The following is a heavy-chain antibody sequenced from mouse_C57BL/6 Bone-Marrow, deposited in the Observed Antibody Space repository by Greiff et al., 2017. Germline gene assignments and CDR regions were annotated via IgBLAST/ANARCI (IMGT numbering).Heavy chain of an antibody. CDR1: GYTFTSYW. D-gene: IGHD2-5*01. J-gene: IGHJ4*01. V-gene: IGHV1-74*01. Sequence: QVQLQQPGAELVKPGASVKVSCKASGYTFTSYWMHWVKQRPGQGLEWIGRIHPSDSDTNYNQKFKGKATLTVDKSSSKAYMQRSSLTSADSAVYYCAIYSSKNYAMDYWGQGTSVTVSS. CDR2: IHPSDSDT. CDR3: AIYSSKNYAMDY.